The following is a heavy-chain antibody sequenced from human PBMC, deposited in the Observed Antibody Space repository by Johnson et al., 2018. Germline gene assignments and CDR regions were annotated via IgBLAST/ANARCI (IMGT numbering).Heavy chain of an antibody. V-gene: IGHV4-59*08. CDR1: GGSISSYY. J-gene: IGHJ3*02. CDR2: IYYSGST. CDR3: ASGYDSSGYDGSVDAFDI. Sequence: QVQLQESGPGLVKPSETLSLTCTVSGGSISSYYWSWIRQPPGKGLEWIGYIYYSGSTNYNPSLKSRVTISVDTSKNQFSLKLSSVTAADTAVVYCASGYDSSGYDGSVDAFDIWGQGTMVTVSS. D-gene: IGHD3-22*01.